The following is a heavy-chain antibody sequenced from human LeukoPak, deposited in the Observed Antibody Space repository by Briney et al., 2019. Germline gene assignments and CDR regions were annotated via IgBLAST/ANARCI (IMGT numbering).Heavy chain of an antibody. V-gene: IGHV3-23*01. J-gene: IGHJ4*02. D-gene: IGHD2-2*02. CDR1: GFTFSSYA. Sequence: RGSLRLSCAASGFTFSSYAMSWVRQAPGKGLEWVSAISGSGGSTYYADSVKGRFTISRDNSKNTLYLQMNSLRAEDTAVYYCARTEYCSSTSCYTGATDYWGQGTLVTVSS. CDR2: ISGSGGST. CDR3: ARTEYCSSTSCYTGATDY.